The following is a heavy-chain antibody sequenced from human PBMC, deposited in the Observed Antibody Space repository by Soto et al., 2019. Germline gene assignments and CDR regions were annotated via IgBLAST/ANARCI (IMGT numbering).Heavy chain of an antibody. V-gene: IGHV1-69*01. D-gene: IGHD1-26*01. J-gene: IGHJ4*02. CDR3: ARGRDQPPVGLYFDS. Sequence: QVQLVQSGAEVKKPGSSVKVSCKASGDAFTNYIFDWVRQAPGQGLAWMGGIIPTFGTPKYSQTFQDRVTISADVSTGTAYLELTSLRFDDTSVYYCARGRDQPPVGLYFDSWGEGTRVTVSS. CDR1: GDAFTNYI. CDR2: IIPTFGTP.